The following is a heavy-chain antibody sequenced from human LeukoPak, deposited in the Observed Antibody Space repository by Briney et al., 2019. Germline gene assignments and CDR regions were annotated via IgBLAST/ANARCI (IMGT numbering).Heavy chain of an antibody. D-gene: IGHD1-26*01. J-gene: IGHJ3*02. CDR1: GFTFSAYG. CDR3: ASVGHQPENAFDI. V-gene: IGHV3-30*02. CDR2: IRFDGSNK. Sequence: QPGGSLRLSCAASGFTFSAYGMHWVRQAPGKGLEWVTFIRFDGSNKYYADSVKGRFTISRDNSKNTLYLQMNSLRAEDTAVYYCASVGHQPENAFDIWGQGTMVTVPS.